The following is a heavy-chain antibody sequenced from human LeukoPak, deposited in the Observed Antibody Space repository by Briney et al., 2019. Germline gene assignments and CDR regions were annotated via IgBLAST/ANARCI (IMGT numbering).Heavy chain of an antibody. V-gene: IGHV4-4*07. CDR1: GGSISSYY. CDR3: ARGLWFGESRPYYYDY. D-gene: IGHD3-10*01. Sequence: KPSETLSLTCTVSGGSISSYYWSWIRQPAGKGLEWIGRIYTSGSTNYNPSLKSRVTISVDKSKNQFSLKLSSVTAADTAEYYCARGLWFGESRPYYYDYWGQGNLVTVST. J-gene: IGHJ4*02. CDR2: IYTSGST.